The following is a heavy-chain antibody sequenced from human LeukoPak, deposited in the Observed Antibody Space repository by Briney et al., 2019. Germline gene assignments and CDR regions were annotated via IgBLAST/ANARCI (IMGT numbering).Heavy chain of an antibody. Sequence: GASVKVSCKASGYTFTSYGISWVRQAPGQGLEWMGWISAYNGNTNYAQKLPGRVTMTTDTSTSTAYMELRSLRSDDTAVYYCARADLDIVVVPAASDYYYGMDVWGKGTTVTVSS. V-gene: IGHV1-18*04. CDR1: GYTFTSYG. D-gene: IGHD2-2*01. J-gene: IGHJ6*04. CDR2: ISAYNGNT. CDR3: ARADLDIVVVPAASDYYYGMDV.